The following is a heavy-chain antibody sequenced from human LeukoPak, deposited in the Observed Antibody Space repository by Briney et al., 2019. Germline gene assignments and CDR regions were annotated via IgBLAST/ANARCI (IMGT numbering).Heavy chain of an antibody. CDR1: GFTFSSYA. CDR3: ARDDEQWLVPFDY. J-gene: IGHJ4*02. V-gene: IGHV3-30-3*01. CDR2: ISYDGSNK. Sequence: GGSPRLSCAASGFTFSSYAMHWVRQAPGKGLEWVAVISYDGSNKYYADSVKGRFTISRDNSKNTLYLQMNSLRAEDTAVYYCARDDEQWLVPFDYWGQGTLVTVSS. D-gene: IGHD6-19*01.